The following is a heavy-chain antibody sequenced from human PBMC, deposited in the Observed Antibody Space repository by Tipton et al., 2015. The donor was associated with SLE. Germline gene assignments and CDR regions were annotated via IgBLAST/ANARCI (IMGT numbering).Heavy chain of an antibody. Sequence: GSLRLSCAVYGGSFSGYYWSWIRQPPGKGLEWIGEINHSGITNYNPSLKSRLTISVDTSKNQFSLKMRSVPAADTAVYYCARGLTVTTNPYFDLWGRGSLVTVSS. CDR1: GGSFSGYY. CDR3: ARGLTVTTNPYFDL. CDR2: INHSGIT. D-gene: IGHD4-17*01. V-gene: IGHV4-34*01. J-gene: IGHJ2*01.